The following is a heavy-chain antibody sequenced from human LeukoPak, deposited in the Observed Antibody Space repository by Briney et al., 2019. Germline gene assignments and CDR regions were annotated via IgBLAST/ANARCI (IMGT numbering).Heavy chain of an antibody. CDR1: AFTSSSYG. J-gene: IGHJ3*02. CDR2: ISGRGGTT. V-gene: IGHV3-23*01. CDR3: SKDPPTVMANAFHI. Sequence: GGSMRLSCAASAFTSSSYGMSWVRQAPEKGLEWVSRISGRGGTTYYADSVKGRFTISRDNSKNTLYLQMNSLRADDTAVYSCSKDPPTVMANAFHIWGQGTMVTVS. D-gene: IGHD5-18*01.